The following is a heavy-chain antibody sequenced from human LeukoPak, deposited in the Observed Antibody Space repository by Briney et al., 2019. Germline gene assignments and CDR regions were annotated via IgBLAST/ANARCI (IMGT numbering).Heavy chain of an antibody. J-gene: IGHJ4*02. CDR1: GGSFSGYY. V-gene: IGHV4-34*01. Sequence: SETLSLTCAVYGGSFSGYYWSWIRQPPGKGLEWIGEINHSGSTNYNPSLKSRVTISVDTSMNQFSLKLSSVTAADTAVYYCARGPSLHYYDSSGYFDYWGQGTLVTVSS. CDR3: ARGPSLHYYDSSGYFDY. D-gene: IGHD3-22*01. CDR2: INHSGST.